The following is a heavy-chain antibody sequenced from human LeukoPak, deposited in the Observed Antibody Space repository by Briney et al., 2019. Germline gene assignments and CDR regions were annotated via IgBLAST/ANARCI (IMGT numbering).Heavy chain of an antibody. J-gene: IGHJ4*02. CDR1: GFTFSSYG. CDR2: ISGSGGST. CDR3: ASPSTVTTHYFDY. D-gene: IGHD4-17*01. Sequence: PGGSPRLSCAASGFTFSSYGMSWVRQAPGKGLEWVAAISGSGGSTYYADSVKGRFTISRDNSKNTLYLQMNSLRAEDTAVYYCASPSTVTTHYFDYWGQGTLVTVSS. V-gene: IGHV3-23*01.